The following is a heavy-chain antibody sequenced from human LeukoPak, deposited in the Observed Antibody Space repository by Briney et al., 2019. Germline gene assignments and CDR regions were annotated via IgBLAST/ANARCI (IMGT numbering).Heavy chain of an antibody. CDR2: IYHSGST. V-gene: IGHV4-38-2*02. CDR1: GYSISSGYY. J-gene: IGHJ4*02. Sequence: SETLSLTCTVSGYSISSGYYWGWIRQPPGKGLEWIGSIYHSGSTYYNPSLKSRVTISVDTSKNQFSLNLSSVTAADTAVYYCARGLWFGDTPPGYWGQGTLVTVSS. CDR3: ARGLWFGDTPPGY. D-gene: IGHD3-10*01.